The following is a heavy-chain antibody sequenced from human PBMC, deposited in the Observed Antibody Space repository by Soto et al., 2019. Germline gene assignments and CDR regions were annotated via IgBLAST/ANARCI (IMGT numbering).Heavy chain of an antibody. Sequence: SETLSLTCTVSGGSISSSSYYWGWIRQPPGKGLEWIGSIYYSGSTDYNPSLKSRVTISFDASKNQISLQVRSATAADAAVYYCARDLKEYCSDGKCNWFDPWGQGTLVTAPQ. D-gene: IGHD2-15*01. J-gene: IGHJ5*02. CDR1: GGSISSSSYY. CDR3: ARDLKEYCSDGKCNWFDP. CDR2: IYYSGST. V-gene: IGHV4-39*07.